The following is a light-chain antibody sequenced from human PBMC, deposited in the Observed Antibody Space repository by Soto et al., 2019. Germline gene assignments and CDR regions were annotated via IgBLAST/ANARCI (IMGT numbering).Light chain of an antibody. CDR1: QRISTW. J-gene: IGKJ1*01. CDR2: DAS. CDR3: QQYSTYPWT. V-gene: IGKV1-5*01. Sequence: DIPLTQSPSTLSASVGDRVSITCRASQRISTWLAWYQQKPGKAPKLLIFDASSLESRVSSRFSGRGAGTQCTLSISSLQPDDFATYYCQQYSTYPWTFGQGEKVEFK.